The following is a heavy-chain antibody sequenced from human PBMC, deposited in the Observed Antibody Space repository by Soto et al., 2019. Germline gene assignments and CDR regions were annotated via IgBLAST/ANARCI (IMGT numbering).Heavy chain of an antibody. J-gene: IGHJ6*02. Sequence: ASVKVSCKASGYTFTSYAMHWVRQAPGQRLEWMGWINAGNGNTKYSQKFQGRVTITRDTSVSTAYMELSRLRSDDTAVYYCARDQTLYHGMDVWGQGTTVTVSS. CDR2: INAGNGNT. CDR3: ARDQTLYHGMDV. V-gene: IGHV1-3*01. CDR1: GYTFTSYA.